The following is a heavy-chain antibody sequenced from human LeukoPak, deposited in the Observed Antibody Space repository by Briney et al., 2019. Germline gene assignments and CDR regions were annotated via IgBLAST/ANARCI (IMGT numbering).Heavy chain of an antibody. D-gene: IGHD3-3*01. CDR2: IRSKANSYAT. CDR3: TGTYYDFWSGYTQLDY. CDR1: GFTFSGSA. Sequence: GGSLRLSCAASGFTFSGSAMHWVRQASGKGLEWVGRIRSKANSYATAYAASVKGRFTISRDDSKNTAYLQMNSLKTEDTAVYYCTGTYYDFWSGYTQLDYWGQGTLVTLSS. V-gene: IGHV3-73*01. J-gene: IGHJ4*02.